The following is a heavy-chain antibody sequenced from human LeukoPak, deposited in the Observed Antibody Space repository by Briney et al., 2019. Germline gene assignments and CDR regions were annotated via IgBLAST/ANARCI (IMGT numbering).Heavy chain of an antibody. Sequence: ASVKVSCKASGYTFTSYYMHWVRQAPGQGLEWMGLINPTGGSTSYAQKFQGRVTMTRDMSTSTVYMELSSLRSEDTAVYYCARTPYYYDSLGIWGQGTMVTVSS. D-gene: IGHD3-22*01. J-gene: IGHJ3*02. CDR2: INPTGGST. CDR3: ARTPYYYDSLGI. CDR1: GYTFTSYY. V-gene: IGHV1-46*01.